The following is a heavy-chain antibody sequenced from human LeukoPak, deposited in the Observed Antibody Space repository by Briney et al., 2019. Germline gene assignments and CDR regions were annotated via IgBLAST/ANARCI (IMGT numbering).Heavy chain of an antibody. Sequence: GGSLRLSCAASGFTFSSYSMNWVRQAPGKGLEWVSYISGSSSTIYYADSVKGRFTISRDNAKNSLYLQMNSLRAEDTAVYYCASSPKRPPLDYWGQGTLVTVSS. V-gene: IGHV3-48*01. CDR1: GFTFSSYS. J-gene: IGHJ4*02. CDR3: ASSPKRPPLDY. CDR2: ISGSSSTI.